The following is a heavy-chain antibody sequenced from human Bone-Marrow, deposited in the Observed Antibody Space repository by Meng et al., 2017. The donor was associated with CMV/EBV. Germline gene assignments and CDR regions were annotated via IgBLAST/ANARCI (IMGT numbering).Heavy chain of an antibody. V-gene: IGHV3-23*01. D-gene: IGHD2-15*01. CDR2: ISGSGGSK. Sequence: GESLKISCAASGFTFSSYAMSWVRQAPGKGLEWVSAISGSGGSKYYADSVKGRFTISRDKSKNTLYLQMNSLKAEETAVYYCAKKSGEYYYYGMDVWGQGTTVTVSS. CDR3: AKKSGEYYYYGMDV. J-gene: IGHJ6*02. CDR1: GFTFSSYA.